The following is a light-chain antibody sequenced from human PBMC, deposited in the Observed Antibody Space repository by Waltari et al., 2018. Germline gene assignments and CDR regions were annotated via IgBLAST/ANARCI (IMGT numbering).Light chain of an antibody. CDR3: QVWDDDSDHVV. V-gene: IGLV3-21*03. J-gene: IGLJ2*01. CDR1: HIAPKT. Sequence: SYVLTQPPSVSVAPGKTANIPRGGAHIAPKTVHRYQQKPGQAPVAVVFDAGDRPSGIPDRISGSKSGNTATLTISRVEAGDEADYYCQVWDDDSDHVVFGGGTQLTVL. CDR2: DAG.